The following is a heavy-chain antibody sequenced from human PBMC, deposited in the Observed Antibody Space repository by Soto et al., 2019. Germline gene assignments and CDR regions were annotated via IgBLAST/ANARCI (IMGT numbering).Heavy chain of an antibody. CDR1: GDSVSSNSTA. CDR2: TYYRSKWYN. Sequence: SQTLSLTCAISGDSVSSNSTAWNWIRQSPSRGLEWLGRTYYRSKWYNDYAVSVKSRITINPDTSKNQFSLLLNSVTPEDTAVYYCARDYYDGSGYYYGSAFDIWGQGTMVTVSS. J-gene: IGHJ3*02. V-gene: IGHV6-1*01. D-gene: IGHD3-22*01. CDR3: ARDYYDGSGYYYGSAFDI.